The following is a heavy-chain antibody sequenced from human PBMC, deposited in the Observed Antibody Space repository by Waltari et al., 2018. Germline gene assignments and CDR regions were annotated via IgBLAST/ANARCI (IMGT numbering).Heavy chain of an antibody. V-gene: IGHV1-69*12. CDR2: IIPRLGIP. J-gene: IGHJ6*03. CDR3: ARHELGISQYYYNMYV. Sequence: VQLVQSGGEVKTPGSSVKVSCKASGGSFGGYGVSWVRQAPGQGLAWMGVIIPRLGIPDFSQKFQDRLTITADESTNTVYMELSSLTSEDTAIYYCARHELGISQYYYNMYVWGQGTTVTISS. D-gene: IGHD7-27*01. CDR1: GGSFGGYG.